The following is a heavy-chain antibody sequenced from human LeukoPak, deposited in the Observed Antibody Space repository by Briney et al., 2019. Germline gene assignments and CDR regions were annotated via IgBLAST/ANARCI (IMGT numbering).Heavy chain of an antibody. CDR2: IYPGDSDT. Sequence: GESLKISCKASGYTFTDYWIGWVRQMPGKGLEWMGIIYPGDSDTRYSPSFQGQVTISADKSISTAYLQWSSLKASDTAMYYCARHQSHYDYVWGSYRQNWFDPWGQGTLVTVSS. V-gene: IGHV5-51*01. D-gene: IGHD3-16*02. CDR1: GYTFTDYW. CDR3: ARHQSHYDYVWGSYRQNWFDP. J-gene: IGHJ5*02.